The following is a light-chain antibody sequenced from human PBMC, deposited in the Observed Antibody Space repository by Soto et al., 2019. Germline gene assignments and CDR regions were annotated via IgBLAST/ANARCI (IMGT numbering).Light chain of an antibody. CDR1: QSVTTY. CDR3: QQRSNWPPEIT. CDR2: DVS. Sequence: EVVLTPSRATLSLSPGERATLSCRAIQSVTTYLAWYQHKPGQAPRLLIYDVSSRATGIPARFSGSGSGTDFSLTISSLEPEDFAVYYCQQRSNWPPEITFGQGTRLAI. J-gene: IGKJ5*01. V-gene: IGKV3-11*01.